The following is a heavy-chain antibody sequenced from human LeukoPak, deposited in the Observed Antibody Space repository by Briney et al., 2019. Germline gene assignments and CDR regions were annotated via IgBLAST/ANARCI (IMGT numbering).Heavy chain of an antibody. D-gene: IGHD1-26*01. CDR1: GFTFDDYA. CDR2: ISWNSGSI. CDR3: GNGGGSTNYYYMDV. Sequence: PGGSLRLSCAASGFTFDDYAMHWVRQAPGKGLEWVSGISWNSGSIGYADSVKGRFTISRDNAKNSLYLQMNSLRAEDMALYYCGNGGGSTNYYYMDVWGKGTTVTVSS. J-gene: IGHJ6*03. V-gene: IGHV3-9*03.